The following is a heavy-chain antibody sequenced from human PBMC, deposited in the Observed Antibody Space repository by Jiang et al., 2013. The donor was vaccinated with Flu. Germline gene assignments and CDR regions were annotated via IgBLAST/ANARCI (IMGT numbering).Heavy chain of an antibody. CDR3: ARPYDFWSGYHYWYFDL. V-gene: IGHV4-39*01. Sequence: KSRVTISVDTSKNQFSLKLSSVTAADTAVYYCARPYDFWSGYHYWYFDLWGRGTLVTVSS. J-gene: IGHJ2*01. D-gene: IGHD3-3*01.